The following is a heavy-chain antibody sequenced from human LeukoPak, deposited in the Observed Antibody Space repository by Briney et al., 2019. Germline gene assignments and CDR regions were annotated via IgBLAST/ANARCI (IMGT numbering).Heavy chain of an antibody. CDR2: ISYDGGNK. CDR1: GFTVSSNY. V-gene: IGHV3-30*03. Sequence: GGSLRLSCAASGFTVSSNYMSWVRQAPGKGLEWVAVISYDGGNKYYADSVKGRFTISRDNSKNTLYLQMNSLRAEDTAVYYCATPGDYDSSGYYLDYWGQGTLVTVSS. D-gene: IGHD3-22*01. J-gene: IGHJ4*02. CDR3: ATPGDYDSSGYYLDY.